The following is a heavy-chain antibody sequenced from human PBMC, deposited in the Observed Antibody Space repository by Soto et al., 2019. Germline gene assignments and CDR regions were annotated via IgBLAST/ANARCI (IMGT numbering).Heavy chain of an antibody. D-gene: IGHD3-22*01. CDR1: GGSISSGDYY. CDR2: IYYSGST. V-gene: IGHV4-30-4*01. CDR3: ARLVYDSSGYRPG. Sequence: SETLSLTCTVSGGSISSGDYYWSWIRQPPGKGLEWIGYIYYSGSTYYNPSLKSRVTISVDTSKNQFSLNLSSVTAADTAMYYCARLVYDSSGYRPGWGQGTLVTVSS. J-gene: IGHJ4*02.